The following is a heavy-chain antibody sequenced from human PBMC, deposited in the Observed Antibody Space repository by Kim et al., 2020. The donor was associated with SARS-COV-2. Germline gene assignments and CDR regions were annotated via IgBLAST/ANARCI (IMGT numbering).Heavy chain of an antibody. CDR3: ARGGPMVRELLDY. Sequence: SETLSLTCTVSGGSISSYYWSWIRQPPGKGLEWIGYIYYSGSTNYNPSLKSRVTISVDTSKNQFSLKLSSVTAADTAVYYCARGGPMVRELLDYWGQGTLVTVSS. D-gene: IGHD3-10*01. CDR2: IYYSGST. V-gene: IGHV4-59*01. CDR1: GGSISSYY. J-gene: IGHJ4*02.